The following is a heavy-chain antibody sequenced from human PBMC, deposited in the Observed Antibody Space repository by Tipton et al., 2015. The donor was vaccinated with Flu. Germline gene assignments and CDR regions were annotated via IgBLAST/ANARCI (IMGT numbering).Heavy chain of an antibody. J-gene: IGHJ4*02. V-gene: IGHV4-39*01. CDR2: IYYSGRT. Sequence: GLVKPSETLSLTCTVFGDSISRSSYYWGWIRQPPGKGLEWIGNIYYSGRTYYNPPLKSRVTMSVDTSKNQFSLNLRSVTAADTAVYYRARDFIAATGTGYWGRGTLVTVSS. CDR3: ARDFIAATGTGY. D-gene: IGHD6-13*01. CDR1: GDSISRSSYY.